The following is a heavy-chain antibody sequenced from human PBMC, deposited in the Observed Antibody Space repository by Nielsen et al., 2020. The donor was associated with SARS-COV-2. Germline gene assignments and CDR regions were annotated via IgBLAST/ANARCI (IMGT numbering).Heavy chain of an antibody. CDR1: GGPISSFY. J-gene: IGHJ5*02. CDR2: IYYGGNT. CDR3: ARWDGDNWFDP. Sequence: GSLRLSCIVSGGPISSFYWSWVRQPPGKGLEWIGYIYYGGNTNYNPSLKSRVTISVDRSKNQFSLKLSSVTAADTAVYYCARWDGDNWFDPWGQGTLVTVSS. D-gene: IGHD5-24*01. V-gene: IGHV4-59*12.